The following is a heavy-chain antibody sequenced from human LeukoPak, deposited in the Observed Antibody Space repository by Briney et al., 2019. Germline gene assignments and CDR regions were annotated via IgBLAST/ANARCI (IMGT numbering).Heavy chain of an antibody. D-gene: IGHD3-22*01. CDR2: INNSGGST. J-gene: IGHJ4*02. CDR3: AKDPRNFSRMIVVVPDY. V-gene: IGHV3-23*01. Sequence: GGSLRLSCAASGFTFSSYAMSWVRQAPGKGLEWVSGINNSGGSTYYADSVKGRFTISRDNSKNTLYLQMNSLRAEDTAVYYCAKDPRNFSRMIVVVPDYWGQGTLVTVSS. CDR1: GFTFSSYA.